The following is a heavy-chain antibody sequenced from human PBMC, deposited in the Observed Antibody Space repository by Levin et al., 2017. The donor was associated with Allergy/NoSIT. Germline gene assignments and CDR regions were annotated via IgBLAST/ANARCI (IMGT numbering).Heavy chain of an antibody. V-gene: IGHV3-23*01. CDR2: ISGSGGST. Sequence: GESLKISCAASGFTFSSYAMSWVRQAPGKGLEWVSAISGSGGSTYYADSVKGRFTISRDNSKNTLYLQMNSLRAEDTAVYYCAKERSGSYPAAGMDVWGQGTTVTVSS. CDR3: AKERSGSYPAAGMDV. CDR1: GFTFSSYA. D-gene: IGHD1-26*01. J-gene: IGHJ6*02.